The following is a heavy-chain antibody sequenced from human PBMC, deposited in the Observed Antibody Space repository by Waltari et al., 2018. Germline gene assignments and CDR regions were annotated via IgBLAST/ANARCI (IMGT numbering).Heavy chain of an antibody. D-gene: IGHD3-10*01. CDR2: ISTTGVN. Sequence: QVQLLQSGPGLVKPSETLSLTCTVSDGSISIFYWTWIRQPPEKGQEWHVCISTTGVNKYNPSLQSRVSCSVDTSKIQFCLRLTSVTAADTALYCCARDTGGWYYDVWGRGSLVTVSA. J-gene: IGHJ2*01. CDR3: ARDTGGWYYDV. V-gene: IGHV4-59*01. CDR1: DGSISIFY.